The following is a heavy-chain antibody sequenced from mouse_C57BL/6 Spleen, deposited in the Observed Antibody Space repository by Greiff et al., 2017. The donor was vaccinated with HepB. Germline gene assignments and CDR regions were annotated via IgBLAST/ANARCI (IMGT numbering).Heavy chain of an antibody. CDR3: TTTGLAMDY. V-gene: IGHV14-1*01. D-gene: IGHD3-3*01. CDR1: GFNIKDYY. Sequence: EVHLVESGAELVRPGASVKLSCTASGFNIKDYYMHWVEQRPEQGLEWIGRIDPEDGDTEYAPKFQGKATMTADTSSNTAYLQLSSLTSEDADVYYCTTTGLAMDYWGQGTSVTVSS. CDR2: IDPEDGDT. J-gene: IGHJ4*01.